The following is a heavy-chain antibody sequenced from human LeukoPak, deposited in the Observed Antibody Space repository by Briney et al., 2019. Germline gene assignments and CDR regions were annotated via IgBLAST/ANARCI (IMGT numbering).Heavy chain of an antibody. D-gene: IGHD1-7*01. CDR2: ISKDGSDK. Sequence: GRSLRLSCAASGFTFSDYAMHWVRQAPGKGLEWVAVISKDGSDKYYPGSVRGRFTISRDNSKNTIYLQMDSLRAEDTAIYYCARDYWWNYDYWGQGTLVTVSS. CDR3: ARDYWWNYDY. V-gene: IGHV3-30-3*01. J-gene: IGHJ4*02. CDR1: GFTFSDYA.